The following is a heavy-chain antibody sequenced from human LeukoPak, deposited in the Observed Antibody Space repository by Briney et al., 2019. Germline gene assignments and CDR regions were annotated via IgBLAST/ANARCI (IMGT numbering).Heavy chain of an antibody. CDR3: ARRSSSWSEFDY. D-gene: IGHD6-6*01. CDR1: GYIIATYY. CDR2: INPSGGST. Sequence: ASVKVSCKASGYIIATYYIDWVRQAPGQGLEWMGRINPSGGSTNYARQFQDRVTITRDTSASTAYMELSSLRSEDTAVYYCARRSSSWSEFDYWGQGTLVTVSS. V-gene: IGHV1-46*01. J-gene: IGHJ4*02.